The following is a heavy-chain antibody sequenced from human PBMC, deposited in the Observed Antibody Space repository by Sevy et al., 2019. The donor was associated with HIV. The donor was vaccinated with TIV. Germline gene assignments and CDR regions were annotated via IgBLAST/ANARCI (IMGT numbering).Heavy chain of an antibody. CDR2: ISSSSSTI. D-gene: IGHD3-22*01. J-gene: IGHJ4*02. CDR1: GFTFSSYS. CDR3: ARDGPPDYYYDSSGYLLG. Sequence: GGSLRLSCAASGFTFSSYSMNWVRQAPGKGLEWVSYISSSSSTIYYADSVKGRFTISRDNAKNSLYPQMNSLRDEDTAVYYCARDGPPDYYYDSSGYLLGWGQGTLVTVSS. V-gene: IGHV3-48*02.